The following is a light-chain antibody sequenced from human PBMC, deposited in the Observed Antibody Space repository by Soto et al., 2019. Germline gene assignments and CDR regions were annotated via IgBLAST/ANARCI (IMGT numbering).Light chain of an antibody. Sequence: EIGLTQSPGTLSLSAGERATLSCRASQSVISSYLAWYQQKPGQAPRLVIYDASSWATGIPSRFSASGSGTDFTLTISRLEPEDFAAYFCQQYSYSPMTFGQGTKVDIK. CDR2: DAS. V-gene: IGKV3-20*01. CDR1: QSVISSY. J-gene: IGKJ1*01. CDR3: QQYSYSPMT.